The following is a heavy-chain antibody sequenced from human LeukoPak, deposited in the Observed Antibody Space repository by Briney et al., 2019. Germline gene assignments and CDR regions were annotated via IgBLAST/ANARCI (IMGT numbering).Heavy chain of an antibody. CDR1: GGSISSSSYY. Sequence: SETLSLTCTVSGGSISSSSYYWGWIRQPPGKGLEWIGSIYYSGSTHYNPSLKSRVTISVDTSKNQFSLKLSSVTAADTAVYHCARAWSGGHNYFGGYWGQGTLVTVSS. J-gene: IGHJ4*02. V-gene: IGHV4-39*07. CDR2: IYYSGST. D-gene: IGHD5-24*01. CDR3: ARAWSGGHNYFGGY.